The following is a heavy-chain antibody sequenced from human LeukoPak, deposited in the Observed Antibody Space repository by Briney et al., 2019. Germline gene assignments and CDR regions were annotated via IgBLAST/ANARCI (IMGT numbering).Heavy chain of an antibody. CDR3: ARHGYSSSWYSIDY. V-gene: IGHV1-69*05. CDR2: IIPIFGTA. J-gene: IGHJ4*02. Sequence: ASAKVSCKASGGTFSSYAISWVRQAPGQGLEWMGRIIPIFGTANYAQKFQGRVTITTDESTSTAYMELSSLRSEDTAVYYCARHGYSSSWYSIDYWGQGTLVTVSS. CDR1: GGTFSSYA. D-gene: IGHD6-13*01.